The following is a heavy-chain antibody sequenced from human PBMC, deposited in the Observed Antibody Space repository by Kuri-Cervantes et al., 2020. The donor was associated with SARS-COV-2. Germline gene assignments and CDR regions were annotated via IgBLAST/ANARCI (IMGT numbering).Heavy chain of an antibody. J-gene: IGHJ5*02. CDR2: ISSSSSTI. CDR1: GFTFSSYS. D-gene: IGHD3-22*01. V-gene: IGHV3-48*04. CDR3: ARGGGLYYYDSGNWFDP. Sequence: ETLSLTCAASGFTFSSYSMNWVRQAPGKGLEWVSYISSSSSTIYYADSVKGRFTISRDNAKNSLYLQMNSLRAEDTAVYYCARGGGLYYYDSGNWFDPWGQGTLVTVSS.